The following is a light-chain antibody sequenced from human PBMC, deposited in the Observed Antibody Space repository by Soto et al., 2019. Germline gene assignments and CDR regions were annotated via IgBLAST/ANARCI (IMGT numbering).Light chain of an antibody. CDR3: QSQDRSLSASV. V-gene: IGLV1-44*01. CDR1: SSNIGSNT. CDR2: TAG. Sequence: QSVLTQPLSASASPGQRVTISCSGGSSNIGSNTVAWYQHLPGTAPPRLIFTAGQRPSGVPGRFSGSKSGTSASLAISGLQSEDEGDYYCQSQDRSLSASVFGGGTKLTVL. J-gene: IGLJ3*02.